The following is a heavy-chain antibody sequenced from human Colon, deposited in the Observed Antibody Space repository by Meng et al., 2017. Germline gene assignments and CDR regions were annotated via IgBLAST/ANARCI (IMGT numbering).Heavy chain of an antibody. CDR1: GFSLSTSGVG. V-gene: IGHV2-5*01. D-gene: IGHD3-10*01. Sequence: SGPTLVKPTQTRTLTCTFSGFSLSTSGVGVGWIRQPPGKALEWLALIYWNDDKRYSPSLKSRLTITKDTSKNQVVLTMTNMDPVDTATYYCAHTLYYYGSRSYPNYWGQGTLVTVSS. CDR2: IYWNDDK. CDR3: AHTLYYYGSRSYPNY. J-gene: IGHJ4*02.